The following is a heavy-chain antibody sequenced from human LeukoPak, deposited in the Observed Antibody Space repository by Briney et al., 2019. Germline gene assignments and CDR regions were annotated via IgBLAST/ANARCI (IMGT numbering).Heavy chain of an antibody. Sequence: ASVKVSCKASGYTFTGYYMHWVRQAPGQGLEWMGWINPNSGGTNYAQKFQDRVTMTRDTSISTAYMELSRLRSDDTAMYFCARAYTGFEAFDYWGQGTLVTVSS. D-gene: IGHD5-12*01. J-gene: IGHJ4*02. CDR1: GYTFTGYY. V-gene: IGHV1-2*02. CDR2: INPNSGGT. CDR3: ARAYTGFEAFDY.